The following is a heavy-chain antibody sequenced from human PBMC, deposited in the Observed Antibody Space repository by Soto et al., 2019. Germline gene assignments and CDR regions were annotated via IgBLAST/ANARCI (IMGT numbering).Heavy chain of an antibody. CDR1: GYTFFTYD. V-gene: IGHV1-18*01. CDR3: ARHHGPTTSENGFDP. J-gene: IGHJ5*02. Sequence: QVHLVQSGVEVKTPGASVKVSCQASGYTFFTYDISWVRQAPGQGLEWMGWISTYSGDTKYAQKLQGRVTMTTDTSTTTAYLELRSLSSDGTAVYYCARHHGPTTSENGFDPWGQGTLVTVSS. D-gene: IGHD5-12*01. CDR2: ISTYSGDT.